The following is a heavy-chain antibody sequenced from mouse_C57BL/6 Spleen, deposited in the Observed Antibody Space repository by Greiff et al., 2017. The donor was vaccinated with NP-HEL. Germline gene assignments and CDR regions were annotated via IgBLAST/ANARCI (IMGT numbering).Heavy chain of an antibody. Sequence: EVQRVESGGGLVQPGGSLSLSCAASGFTFTDYYMSWVRQPPGKALEWLGFIRNKANGYTTEYSASVKGRFTISRDNSQSILYLQMNALRAEDSATYYCATYYSNYPYAMDYWGQGTSVTVSS. CDR3: ATYYSNYPYAMDY. V-gene: IGHV7-3*01. D-gene: IGHD2-5*01. J-gene: IGHJ4*01. CDR2: IRNKANGYTT. CDR1: GFTFTDYY.